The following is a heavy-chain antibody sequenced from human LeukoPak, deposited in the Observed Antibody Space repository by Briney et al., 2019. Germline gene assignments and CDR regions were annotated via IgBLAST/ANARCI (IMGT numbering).Heavy chain of an antibody. CDR3: ARQELVRYYYDSSGYYIY. CDR2: IYYSGST. Sequence: SETLSLTCTVSGGSISSYYWSWIRQPPGKGLEWIGYIYYSGSTNYNPSLKSRVTISVDTSKNQFSLKLSSVTAADTAVYYCARQELVRYYYDSSGYYIYWGQGTLVTVSS. D-gene: IGHD3-22*01. V-gene: IGHV4-59*08. J-gene: IGHJ4*02. CDR1: GGSISSYY.